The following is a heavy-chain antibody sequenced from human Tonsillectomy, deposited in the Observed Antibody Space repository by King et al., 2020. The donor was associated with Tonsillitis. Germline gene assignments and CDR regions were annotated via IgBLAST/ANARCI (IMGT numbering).Heavy chain of an antibody. Sequence: VQLVESGGGLVKPGGSLRLSCAASGFTFSDYYMTWIRQAPGKGLEWLLYITPSGNTTYYADSVKGRFTVSRDNTKNSLYLQMTSLRGEDTAVYYCARDEGVTIDSWGHGTLVTVSS. J-gene: IGHJ5*01. CDR2: ITPSGNTT. CDR3: ARDEGVTIDS. V-gene: IGHV3-11*01. CDR1: GFTFSDYY. D-gene: IGHD3-10*01.